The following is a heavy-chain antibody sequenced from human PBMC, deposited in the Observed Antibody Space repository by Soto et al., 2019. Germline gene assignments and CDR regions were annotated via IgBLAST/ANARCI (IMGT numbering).Heavy chain of an antibody. D-gene: IGHD3-22*01. CDR1: GGSISSGGYY. CDR3: AREGYYYDSSVYYQRIDYFDY. CDR2: IYYSGST. V-gene: IGHV4-30-4*01. Sequence: KASEPLSLTCTVSGGSISSGGYYWSWIRQHPGKGLEWIRYIYYSGSTNYNPTLKSRVTISVDTSKNQFSLKLSSVTAADTAVYYCAREGYYYDSSVYYQRIDYFDYWGQGTLVTVS. J-gene: IGHJ4*02.